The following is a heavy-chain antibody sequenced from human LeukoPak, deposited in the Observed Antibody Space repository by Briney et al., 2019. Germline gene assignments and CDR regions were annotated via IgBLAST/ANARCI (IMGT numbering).Heavy chain of an antibody. CDR2: IYWNDDK. D-gene: IGHD6-13*01. CDR1: GGSISSYYW. Sequence: TLSLTCTVSGGSISSYYWSWIRQPPGKALEWLALIYWNDDKRYSPSLKSRLTITKDTSKNQVVLTMTNMDPVDTATYYCAHRRGSWILFDYWGQGTLVTVSS. V-gene: IGHV2-5*01. CDR3: AHRRGSWILFDY. J-gene: IGHJ4*02.